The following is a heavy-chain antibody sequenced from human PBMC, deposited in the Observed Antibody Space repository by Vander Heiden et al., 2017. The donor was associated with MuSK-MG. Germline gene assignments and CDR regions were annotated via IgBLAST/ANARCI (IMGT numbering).Heavy chain of an antibody. Sequence: QVQLVESGGGVVQPGRSLRLSGAASGFNFSSYAMHWVRQAPGKGLEWVAVISYDGSNKYYADAVKGRFTISRDNSKNTLYLQMNSLRAEDTAVYYCARDFGSSWTYFDYWGQGTLVTVSS. V-gene: IGHV3-30*04. D-gene: IGHD6-13*01. CDR2: ISYDGSNK. J-gene: IGHJ4*02. CDR3: ARDFGSSWTYFDY. CDR1: GFNFSSYA.